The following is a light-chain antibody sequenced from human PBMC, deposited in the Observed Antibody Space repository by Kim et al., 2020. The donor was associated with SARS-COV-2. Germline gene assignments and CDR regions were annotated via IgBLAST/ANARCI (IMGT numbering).Light chain of an antibody. J-gene: IGLJ1*01. Sequence: QSVLTQPPSVSGAPGQRVTFSCTGSCSNIGANFDVHWYQHLPGTAPKLLIYGNTNRPSGVPDRFSGSKSGTSASLAIIGLQAEDEADYYCQSYDNSLNSYVFGTGTKVTVL. CDR3: QSYDNSLNSYV. CDR2: GNT. V-gene: IGLV1-40*01. CDR1: CSNIGANFD.